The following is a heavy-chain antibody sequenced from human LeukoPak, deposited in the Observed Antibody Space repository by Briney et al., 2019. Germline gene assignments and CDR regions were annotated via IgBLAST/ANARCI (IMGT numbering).Heavy chain of an antibody. V-gene: IGHV3-15*01. D-gene: IGHD6-13*01. J-gene: IGHJ4*02. CDR1: EFIFSNAW. Sequence: PGGSLRLSCTASEFIFSNAWMSWVRQAPGKGLEWVGRIKTKADGETTDYAAPVKGRFTISRDDSKNTLHLQVNSLKTEDTAVYYCTTERWDGSRHLYYFDYWGQGTLVTVSS. CDR2: IKTKADGETT. CDR3: TTERWDGSRHLYYFDY.